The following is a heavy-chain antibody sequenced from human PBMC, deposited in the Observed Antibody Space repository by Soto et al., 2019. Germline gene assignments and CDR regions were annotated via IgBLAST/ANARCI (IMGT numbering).Heavy chain of an antibody. CDR1: GFTFSSNA. CDR3: ARAYSGYDSALN. D-gene: IGHD5-12*01. Sequence: GGSLRLSCAASGFTFSSNAMHWVRQAPGKGLEWVAVLSYDGSNKYYADSVKGRFTISRDNAKNSLYLQMNSLRAEDTAVYYCARAYSGYDSALNWGQGTLVTVSS. V-gene: IGHV3-30-3*01. CDR2: LSYDGSNK. J-gene: IGHJ1*01.